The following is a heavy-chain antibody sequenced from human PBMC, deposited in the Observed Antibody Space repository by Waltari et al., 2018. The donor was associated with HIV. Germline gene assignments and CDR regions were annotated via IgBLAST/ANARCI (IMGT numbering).Heavy chain of an antibody. V-gene: IGHV7-4-1*02. Sequence: KASGYTFIDFAINWLRQAPGQGLEWMGWINSKTGKPTYVQGFTGRFVFSLDTSATTAHLEISSLKAEDTAVYYCAKTDWEDGSMRGFDPWGQGTLVTVSS. CDR2: INSKTGKP. CDR3: AKTDWEDGSMRGFDP. CDR1: GYTFIDFA. D-gene: IGHD1-26*01. J-gene: IGHJ5*02.